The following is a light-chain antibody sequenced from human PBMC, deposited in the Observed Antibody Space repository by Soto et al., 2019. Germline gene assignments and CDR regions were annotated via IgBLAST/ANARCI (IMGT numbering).Light chain of an antibody. CDR2: GAS. J-gene: IGKJ1*01. V-gene: IGKV3-20*01. Sequence: EIVLTQSPGTLSLSPGESATLSCRASQSVSSSFLAWYQQKPGQAPRLLIYGASNRATGIPDRFSGSGSGTDFTLTISRLEPEDFAGYYCQQYVTSPWAFGQGTKVAIE. CDR3: QQYVTSPWA. CDR1: QSVSSSF.